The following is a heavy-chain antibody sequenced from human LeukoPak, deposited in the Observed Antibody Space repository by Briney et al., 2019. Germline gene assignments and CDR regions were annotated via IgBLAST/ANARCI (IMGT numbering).Heavy chain of an antibody. D-gene: IGHD1-20*01. V-gene: IGHV3-48*01. Sequence: GGSLRLSCAASGFTFGSYSMNWVRQAPGKGLEWISYISSGSRTIYYADSVEGRFTVSRDNAKNSLYLQMKSLRAEDTAVYYCARESITGHRDFDYWGQGTLVTVSS. J-gene: IGHJ4*02. CDR3: ARESITGHRDFDY. CDR2: ISSGSRTI. CDR1: GFTFGSYS.